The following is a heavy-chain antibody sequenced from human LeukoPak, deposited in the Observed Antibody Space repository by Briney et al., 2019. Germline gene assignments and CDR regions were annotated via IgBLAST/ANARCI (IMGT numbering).Heavy chain of an antibody. CDR2: IGGSGGST. J-gene: IGHJ4*02. Sequence: GGSLRLSCAASGFTFSSYAMSWVRQAPGKGLEWVSAIGGSGGSTYYADSVRGRFTISRDNSKNTLYLEMNSLRAEDTAAYFCAKGRVSPDDWGQGTLVTVSS. D-gene: IGHD3-10*01. CDR3: AKGRVSPDD. CDR1: GFTFSSYA. V-gene: IGHV3-23*01.